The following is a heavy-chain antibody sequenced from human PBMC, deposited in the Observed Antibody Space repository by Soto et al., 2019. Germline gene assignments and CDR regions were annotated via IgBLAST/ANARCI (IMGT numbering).Heavy chain of an antibody. J-gene: IGHJ4*02. V-gene: IGHV3-15*07. D-gene: IGHD3-10*01. CDR2: IKSKTDGGTT. CDR1: GFTFTNTW. Sequence: EVQLVESGGGLVKPGGSLRLSCAGSGFTFTNTWMNWVRQAPGKGLQWVGRIKSKTDGGTTDYAAPVKGRFTISRDDSKNTLYLQMNSLETEDTGVYYCIAPLRGGLDNWGQGTLVTVSS. CDR3: IAPLRGGLDN.